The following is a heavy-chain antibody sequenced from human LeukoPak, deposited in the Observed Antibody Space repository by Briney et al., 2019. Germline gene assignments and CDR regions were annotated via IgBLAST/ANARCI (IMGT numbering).Heavy chain of an antibody. CDR2: INWNGGST. CDR3: ARGYCSGGSCFLFDY. Sequence: PGGSLRLSCAASGFTFDDYGMTWVRQAPGKGLEWVSGINWNGGSTGYADSVKGQFSILRDTAKNSLYLQMNSLRAEDTALYYCARGYCSGGSCFLFDYWGQGTLVTVSS. J-gene: IGHJ4*02. D-gene: IGHD2-15*01. CDR1: GFTFDDYG. V-gene: IGHV3-20*04.